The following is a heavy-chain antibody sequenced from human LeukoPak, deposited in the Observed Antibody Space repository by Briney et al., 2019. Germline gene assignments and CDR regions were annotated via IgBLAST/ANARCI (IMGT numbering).Heavy chain of an antibody. CDR2: IYYSGST. D-gene: IGHD2-21*02. CDR1: GGSISSGDYS. J-gene: IGHJ4*02. CDR3: ASSAEGDGILDY. V-gene: IGHV4-30-4*01. Sequence: PSQTLSLTCTVSGGSISSGDYSWSWIRQPPGKGLEWIGYIYYSGSTNYNPSLKSRVTMSVDTSKNQFSLKLSSVTAADTAVYYCASSAEGDGILDYWGQGTLVTVSS.